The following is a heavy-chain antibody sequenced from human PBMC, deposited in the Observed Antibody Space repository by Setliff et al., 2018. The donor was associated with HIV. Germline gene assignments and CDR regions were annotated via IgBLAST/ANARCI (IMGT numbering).Heavy chain of an antibody. CDR2: INHSGST. CDR1: GESFSGYY. Sequence: SETLSLTCAVYGESFSGYYWSWIRQPPGKGLEWSGEINHSGSTNYNPSLKSRVTMSVDTSKNQFSLKLNSVTAAATAVYYCARHRIGRIAARLTWYFDLWGRGTLVTVSS. J-gene: IGHJ2*01. CDR3: ARHRIGRIAARLTWYFDL. V-gene: IGHV4-34*01. D-gene: IGHD6-6*01.